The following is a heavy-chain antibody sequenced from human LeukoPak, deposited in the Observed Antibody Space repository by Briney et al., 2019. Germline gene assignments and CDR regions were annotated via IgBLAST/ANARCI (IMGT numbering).Heavy chain of an antibody. CDR2: IYYSGST. V-gene: IGHV4-31*03. CDR1: GGSISSGGYY. Sequence: SETLSLTCTVSGGSISSGGYYWSWIRQRPGKGLEWIGYIYYSGSTYYNPSLKSRVTISVDTSKNQFSLKLSSVTAADTAVYYCARELEGQIDYWGQGTLVTVSS. J-gene: IGHJ4*02. CDR3: ARELEGQIDY. D-gene: IGHD3-3*01.